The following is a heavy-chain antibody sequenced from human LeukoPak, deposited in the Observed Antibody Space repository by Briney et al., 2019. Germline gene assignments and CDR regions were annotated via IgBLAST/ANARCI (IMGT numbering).Heavy chain of an antibody. D-gene: IGHD1-20*01. CDR3: AKDISRLTDDAFDI. CDR2: IKQDGSEK. J-gene: IGHJ3*02. Sequence: GGSLRLSCAASGFTFSSYWMSWVRQAPGKGLEWVANIKQDGSEKYYVDSVKGRFTISRDNAKSSLYLQMNSLRAEDTALYYCAKDISRLTDDAFDIWGQGTMVTVSS. CDR1: GFTFSSYW. V-gene: IGHV3-7*03.